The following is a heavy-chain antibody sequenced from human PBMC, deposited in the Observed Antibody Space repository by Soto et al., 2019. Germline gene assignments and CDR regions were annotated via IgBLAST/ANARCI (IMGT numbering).Heavy chain of an antibody. V-gene: IGHV3-21*01. D-gene: IGHD3-10*01. CDR3: ARDPIIAMVRGVINWFDP. CDR1: GFTFSSYS. J-gene: IGHJ5*02. Sequence: VGSLRLSCAASGFTFSSYSMNWVRQAPGKGLEWVSSISRSSSYIYYADSVKGRFTISRDNAKNSLYLQMNSLRAEDTAVYYCARDPIIAMVRGVINWFDPWGQGTLVTVS. CDR2: ISRSSSYI.